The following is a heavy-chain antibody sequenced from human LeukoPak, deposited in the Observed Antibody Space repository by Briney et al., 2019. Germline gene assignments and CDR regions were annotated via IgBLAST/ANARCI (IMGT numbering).Heavy chain of an antibody. D-gene: IGHD1-26*01. J-gene: IGHJ3*02. Sequence: GGSLRLSCAASGFTVSSNYMSWVRQAPGKGLEWVSVIYSGGSTYYADSVKGRFTISRDNSKNTLYLQMNSLRAEDTAVYYCARGRLGSSDAFDIWGQGTMVTVSS. CDR1: GFTVSSNY. CDR2: IYSGGST. V-gene: IGHV3-53*01. CDR3: ARGRLGSSDAFDI.